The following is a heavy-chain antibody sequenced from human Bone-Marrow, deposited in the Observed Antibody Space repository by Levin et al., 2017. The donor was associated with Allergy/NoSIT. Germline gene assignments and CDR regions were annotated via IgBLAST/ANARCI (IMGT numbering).Heavy chain of an antibody. J-gene: IGHJ3*02. D-gene: IGHD6-13*01. CDR3: ARGGAGSGSWSDPENAFDI. V-gene: IGHV4-59*01. CDR2: IHYTGNT. Sequence: SCTVSGGSISSYYWTWIRQTPGKGLEWVGHIHYTGNTNTNPSLKSRVTISVDTSRNQFSLKLSSVTAADTAVYFCARGGAGSGSWSDPENAFDIWGQGTMVTVSS. CDR1: GGSISSYY.